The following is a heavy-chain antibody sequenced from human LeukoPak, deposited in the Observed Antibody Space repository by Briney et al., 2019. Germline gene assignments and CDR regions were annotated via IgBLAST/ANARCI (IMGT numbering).Heavy chain of an antibody. J-gene: IGHJ4*02. CDR3: ARRTILTGSDY. D-gene: IGHD3-9*01. CDR1: GGSISSSTYY. CDR2: IYYSGST. Sequence: PSETLSLTCTVSGGSISSSTYYWDWIRQPPGKGLEWIGSIYYSGSTYYNPSLKSRVTISVDTSKNQFSLKLSSVTAAATVVYYCARRTILTGSDYWGQGTLVTVSS. V-gene: IGHV4-39*01.